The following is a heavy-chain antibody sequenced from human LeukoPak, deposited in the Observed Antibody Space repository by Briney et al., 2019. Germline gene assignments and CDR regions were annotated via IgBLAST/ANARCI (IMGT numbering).Heavy chain of an antibody. J-gene: IGHJ3*02. D-gene: IGHD1-26*01. CDR3: ARGGRGAFDI. V-gene: IGHV4-59*06. Sequence: SETLSLTCTVSGGSISSYYWSWIRQHPGKGLEWIGYIYYSGSTFYNPSLKSRVTISIDTSKNQFSLKLISVTAADTAVYYCARGGRGAFDIWGQGTKVTVSP. CDR2: IYYSGST. CDR1: GGSISSYY.